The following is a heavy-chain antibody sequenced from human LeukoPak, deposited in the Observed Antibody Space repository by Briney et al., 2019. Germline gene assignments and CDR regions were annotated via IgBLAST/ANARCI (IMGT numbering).Heavy chain of an antibody. CDR1: GYSISSGNY. CDR2: VYHSGST. J-gene: IGHJ4*02. D-gene: IGHD1-26*01. Sequence: SETLSLTCTVSGYSISSGNYWGWIRQPPGKTLEWIGGVYHSGSTQLHPSLHSRVTISVDTSKNQFFLNLSSVTATDTAVYYCARGEVGSVGRLGYWGQGILVTVSS. V-gene: IGHV4-38-2*02. CDR3: ARGEVGSVGRLGY.